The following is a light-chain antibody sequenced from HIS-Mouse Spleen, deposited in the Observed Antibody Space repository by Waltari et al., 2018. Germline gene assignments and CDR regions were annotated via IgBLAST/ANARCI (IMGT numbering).Light chain of an antibody. CDR3: QSYDSSLSGSRV. CDR2: GNS. V-gene: IGLV1-40*01. Sequence: QSVLTQPPSVSGAPGQRVTISCTGSSSNIGAGYDVHWYQQLPGTAPKLLTHGNSNRPSGVPDRFSGSKSGTSASLAITGLQAEDEADYYCQSYDSSLSGSRVFGGGTKLTVL. CDR1: SSNIGAGYD. J-gene: IGLJ3*02.